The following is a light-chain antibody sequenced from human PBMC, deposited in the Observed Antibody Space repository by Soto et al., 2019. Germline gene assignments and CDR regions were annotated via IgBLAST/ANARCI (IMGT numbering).Light chain of an antibody. CDR1: QSVSSY. CDR2: DAS. V-gene: IGKV3-11*01. CDR3: QQRSNWPPIT. Sequence: EIVLTQSPATLYLSPGERATLSCKARQSVSSYLAWYQQKAGQAPRLLIYDASNRATGIPARFSGSGSGTDFTLTISSLEPEDFAVYYCQQRSNWPPITFGQGTRLEIK. J-gene: IGKJ5*01.